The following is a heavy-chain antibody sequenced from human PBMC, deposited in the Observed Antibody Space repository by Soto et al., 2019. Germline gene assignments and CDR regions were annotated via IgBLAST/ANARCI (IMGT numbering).Heavy chain of an antibody. V-gene: IGHV3-73*01. CDR2: IRSRADDYAT. CDR3: TRWDSTVTILAYYYGMDV. D-gene: IGHD4-17*01. Sequence: GGSLRLSCAASGFTFSGSAIHWVRQASGKGLEWVGRIRSRADDYATAYAASVKGRFTISRDDSQNTAYLQMNSLKTEDTAVYYCTRWDSTVTILAYYYGMDVWGRGTTVTVSS. J-gene: IGHJ6*02. CDR1: GFTFSGSA.